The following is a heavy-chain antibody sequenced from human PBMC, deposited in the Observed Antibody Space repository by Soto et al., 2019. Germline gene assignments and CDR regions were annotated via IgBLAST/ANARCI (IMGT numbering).Heavy chain of an antibody. CDR2: IYYSGST. D-gene: IGHD5-12*01. J-gene: IGHJ6*03. V-gene: IGHV4-59*01. CDR3: ARVGSGYDYYYYYYMDV. CDR1: GGSISSYY. Sequence: QVQLQESGPGLVKPSETLSLTCTVSGGSISSYYWSWIRQPPGKGLEWIGYIYYSGSTNYNPSLKSRGTISVDTSKNQISLKLSSVTAADTAVYYCARVGSGYDYYYYYYMDVWGKGTTVTVSS.